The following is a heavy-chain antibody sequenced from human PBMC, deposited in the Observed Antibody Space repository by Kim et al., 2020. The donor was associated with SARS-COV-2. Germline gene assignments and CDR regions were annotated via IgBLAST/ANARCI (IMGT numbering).Heavy chain of an antibody. Sequence: GGSLRLSCAASGFTFDDYAMHWVRQAPGKGLEWVSGISWNSGSIGYADSVKGRFTISRDNAKNSLYLQMNSLRAEDTALYYCAKDIVGASSRQLASWNYDDYWGQGTLVTVSS. CDR1: GFTFDDYA. J-gene: IGHJ4*02. CDR3: AKDIVGASSRQLASWNYDDY. V-gene: IGHV3-9*01. CDR2: ISWNSGSI. D-gene: IGHD6-13*01.